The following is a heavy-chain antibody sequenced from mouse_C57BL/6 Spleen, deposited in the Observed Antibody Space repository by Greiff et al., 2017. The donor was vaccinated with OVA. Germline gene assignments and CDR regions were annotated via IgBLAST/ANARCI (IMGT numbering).Heavy chain of an antibody. CDR1: GYTFTDYD. CDR3: TRGKLEDY. V-gene: IGHV1-15*01. Sequence: QVQLQQSGAELVRPGASVTLSCKASGYTFTDYDMNWVKQTHVHGLEWIGAIDPDTGGTAYNQKFTGKAILTADTSSSTAYMELRSLTSEDSAVDYCTRGKLEDYWGQGTTLTVSS. J-gene: IGHJ2*01. CDR2: IDPDTGGT. D-gene: IGHD4-1*01.